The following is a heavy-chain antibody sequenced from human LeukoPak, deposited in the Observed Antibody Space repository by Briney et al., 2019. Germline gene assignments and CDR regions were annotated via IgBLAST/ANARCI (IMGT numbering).Heavy chain of an antibody. CDR1: EFTFFTYW. J-gene: IGHJ4*02. CDR3: AKELRIAAAGTGFDY. CDR2: IKQDGSEK. V-gene: IGHV3-7*03. Sequence: PGGSLRLSCAASEFTFFTYWMSWVRQAPGKGLEWVANIKQDGSEKYYVDSVKGRFTISRDNSKNSLYLQMNSLRTEDTALYYCAKELRIAAAGTGFDYWGQGTLVTVSS. D-gene: IGHD6-13*01.